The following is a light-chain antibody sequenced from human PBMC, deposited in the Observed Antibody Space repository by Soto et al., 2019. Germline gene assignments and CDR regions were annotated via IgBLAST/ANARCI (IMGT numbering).Light chain of an antibody. V-gene: IGLV2-11*01. CDR1: SGDVGAYDR. CDR2: GVT. J-gene: IGLJ3*02. Sequence: QSVLTQPPSVSGSPGQSVTISCTGTSGDVGAYDRVSWYQHHPTKAPKLIIYGVTNRPSGVPYRFSGSKSGSTASLTISGLQAEDEADYYCCSHAGGSSWVFGGGTKLTVL. CDR3: CSHAGGSSWV.